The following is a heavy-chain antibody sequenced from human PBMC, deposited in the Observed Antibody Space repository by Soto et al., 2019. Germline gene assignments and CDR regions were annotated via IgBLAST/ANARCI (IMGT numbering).Heavy chain of an antibody. D-gene: IGHD2-15*01. CDR2: ISSSSSYI. CDR1: GFTFSSYS. Sequence: GGSLRLSCAASGFTFSSYSMNWVRQAPGKGLELVSSISSSSSYIYYADSVKGRFTISRDNAKNSLYLQMNSLRAEDTAVYYCARDLGGPNWFDPWGQGTLVTVSS. J-gene: IGHJ5*02. CDR3: ARDLGGPNWFDP. V-gene: IGHV3-21*01.